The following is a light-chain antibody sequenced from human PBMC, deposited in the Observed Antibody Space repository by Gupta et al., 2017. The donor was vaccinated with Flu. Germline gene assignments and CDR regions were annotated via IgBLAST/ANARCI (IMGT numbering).Light chain of an antibody. V-gene: IGLV2-14*04. CDR3: ISPPNVPFYV. CDR1: SSDIGAYQH. J-gene: IGLJ1*01. CDR2: DVR. Sequence: SITISCTATSSDIGAYQHVSWYQQHPDRAPKLMIYDVRNPPSAGSNRFSGSKSGNTASLTISGLQAEYEADYYSISPPNVPFYVFGTGTKVT.